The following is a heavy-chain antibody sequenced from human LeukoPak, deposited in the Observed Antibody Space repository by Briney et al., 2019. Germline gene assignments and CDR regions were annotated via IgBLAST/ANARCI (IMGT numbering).Heavy chain of an antibody. CDR1: GFTFSSYG. CDR2: IWYDGSNK. J-gene: IGHJ6*02. CDR3: ARDRRGGYSYGYYYYGMDV. Sequence: PGGSLRLSCAASGFTFSSYGMHWARQAPGKGLEWVAVIWYDGSNKYYADSVKGRFTISRDNSKNTLYLQMNSLRAEDTAVYYCARDRRGGYSYGYYYYGMDVWGQGTTVTVSS. D-gene: IGHD5-18*01. V-gene: IGHV3-33*01.